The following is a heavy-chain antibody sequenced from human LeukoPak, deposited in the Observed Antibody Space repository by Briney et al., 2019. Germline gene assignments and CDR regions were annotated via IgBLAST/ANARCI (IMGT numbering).Heavy chain of an antibody. V-gene: IGHV3-21*01. CDR3: ARVAVSGPTGWFDS. CDR1: GFALKSYS. CDR2: ISSTSAYI. D-gene: IGHD2-8*02. Sequence: AGGSLRLSCAGSGFALKSYSLSWVRQAPGKGLEWVSSISSTSAYIYYADSVKGRFTISRDNVDNVVYLQMNSLGAEDTAVYYCARVAVSGPTGWFDSWGQGTLVIVSS. J-gene: IGHJ5*01.